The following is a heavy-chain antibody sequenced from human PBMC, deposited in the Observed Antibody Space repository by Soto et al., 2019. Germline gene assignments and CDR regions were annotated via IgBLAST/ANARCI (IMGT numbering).Heavy chain of an antibody. J-gene: IGHJ6*03. D-gene: IGHD3-16*01. V-gene: IGHV4-59*01. CDR2: TYYSGST. CDR3: ARVGLGSRYYMDV. CDR1: GGSISSYY. Sequence: PSETLSLTCTVSGGSISSYYWSWIRQPPGKGLEWIGYTYYSGSTNYNPSLKSRVTISVDTSKNQFSLKLSSVTAADTAVYYCARVGLGSRYYMDVWGKGTTVTVSS.